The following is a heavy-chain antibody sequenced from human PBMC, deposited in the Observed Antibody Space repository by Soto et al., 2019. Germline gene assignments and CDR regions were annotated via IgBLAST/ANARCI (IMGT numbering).Heavy chain of an antibody. Sequence: GGSPRLSCAASGFTFSSYGMHWVRQAPGKGLEWVAVISYDGSNKYYADSVKGRFTISRDNSKNTLYLQMNSLRAEDTAVYYCAKGPAIVLVPAAMNYYYGMDVWGQGTTVTVSS. D-gene: IGHD2-2*01. J-gene: IGHJ6*02. CDR2: ISYDGSNK. V-gene: IGHV3-30*18. CDR1: GFTFSSYG. CDR3: AKGPAIVLVPAAMNYYYGMDV.